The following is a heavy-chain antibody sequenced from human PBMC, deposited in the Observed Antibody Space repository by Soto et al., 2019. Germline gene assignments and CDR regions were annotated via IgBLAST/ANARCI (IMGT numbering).Heavy chain of an antibody. Sequence: EVQLVESWGGRVKPGGSLRLSCAASGFTFSTYSMNWVRQAPGKGLEWVSSITSSSSYIYYADSVKGRFTISRDKPNNSLYLQMNSLRAEDTAVYYCARYDSSGYYWPYYSYGMDVWGQGTTVTVSS. V-gene: IGHV3-21*01. CDR1: GFTFSTYS. D-gene: IGHD3-22*01. J-gene: IGHJ6*02. CDR2: ITSSSSYI. CDR3: ARYDSSGYYWPYYSYGMDV.